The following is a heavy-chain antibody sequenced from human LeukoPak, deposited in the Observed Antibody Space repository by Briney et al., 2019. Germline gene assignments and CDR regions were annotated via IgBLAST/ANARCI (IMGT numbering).Heavy chain of an antibody. CDR3: VRGSKAVADAFDI. V-gene: IGHV3-11*01. Sequence: GGSLRLSCAASGFTVSDYYMSWIRQAPGKGLEWVSYISSSGSTIYYADSVKGRFTISRDNAKNSLYLQMNSLRAEDTAVYYCVRGSKAVADAFDIWAKGQWSPSLQ. D-gene: IGHD6-19*01. J-gene: IGHJ3*02. CDR2: ISSSGSTI. CDR1: GFTVSDYY.